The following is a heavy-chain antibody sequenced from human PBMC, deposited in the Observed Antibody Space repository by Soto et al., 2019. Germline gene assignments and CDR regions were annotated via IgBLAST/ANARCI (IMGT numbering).Heavy chain of an antibody. Sequence: ASVKVSCKASGYTFTGYYMHWVRQAPGQGLEWMGWINPNSGGTNYAQKFQGWVTMTRDTSISTAYMELSRLRSDDTAVYYCARAQLRSGQPLFDIWGQGTMVTVSS. V-gene: IGHV1-2*04. J-gene: IGHJ3*02. CDR2: INPNSGGT. D-gene: IGHD2-15*01. CDR3: ARAQLRSGQPLFDI. CDR1: GYTFTGYY.